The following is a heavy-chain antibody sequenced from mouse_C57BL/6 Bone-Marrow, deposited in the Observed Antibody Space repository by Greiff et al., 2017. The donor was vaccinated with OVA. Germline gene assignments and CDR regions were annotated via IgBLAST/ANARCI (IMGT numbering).Heavy chain of an antibody. CDR2: ISNGGGST. J-gene: IGHJ3*01. CDR3: ASNLAWFAY. CDR1: GFTFSDYY. D-gene: IGHD1-3*01. V-gene: IGHV5-12*01. Sequence: EVKLVESGGGLVQPGGSLKLSCAASGFTFSDYYMYWVRQTPEKRLEWVAYISNGGGSTYYPDTVKGRFTISRDNAKNTLYLQMSRLKSEDTAMYYCASNLAWFAYWGQGTLVTVSA.